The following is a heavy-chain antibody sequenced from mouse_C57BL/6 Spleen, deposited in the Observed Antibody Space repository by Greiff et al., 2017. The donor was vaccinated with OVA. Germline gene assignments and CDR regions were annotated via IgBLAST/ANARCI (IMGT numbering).Heavy chain of an antibody. CDR3: ARGDPNYAMDY. V-gene: IGHV1-69*01. J-gene: IGHJ4*01. CDR2: IDPSDSYT. Sequence: QVQLQQPGAELVMPGASVKLSCKASGYTFTSYWMHWVKQRPGQGLEWIGEIDPSDSYTNYNQKFKGKSTLTVDKSSSTAYMQLSSLTSEDSAVYYCARGDPNYAMDYWGQGTSVTVSS. D-gene: IGHD3-3*01. CDR1: GYTFTSYW.